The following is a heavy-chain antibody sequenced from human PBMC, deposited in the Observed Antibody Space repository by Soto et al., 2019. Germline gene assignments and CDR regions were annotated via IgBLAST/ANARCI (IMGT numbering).Heavy chain of an antibody. D-gene: IGHD5-12*01. CDR3: ARHRGRWLQFPFDF. Sequence: SETLSLTCTVSGGSISSYYWGWIRQPPEKGLEWIGSIYYSGNTHSNPSLMSRVSMSLDKSKNHFYLNLTSVTAADTAMYYCARHRGRWLQFPFDFWGQGTPVTVSS. J-gene: IGHJ4*02. CDR2: IYYSGNT. CDR1: GGSISSYY. V-gene: IGHV4-39*01.